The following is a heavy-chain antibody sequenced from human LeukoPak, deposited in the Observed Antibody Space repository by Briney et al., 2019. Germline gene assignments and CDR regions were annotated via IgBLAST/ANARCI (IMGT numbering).Heavy chain of an antibody. V-gene: IGHV3-23*01. Sequence: GGSLRLSCAASGFTFTNYAMTWVRQAPGKGLEWISTISGSDDSTYYADSVKGRFTISRDSSKNTLYLQMNSLRVEDTAVYYCAKDNKRYSYDYWGQGTLVTVSS. D-gene: IGHD5-18*01. CDR3: AKDNKRYSYDY. CDR1: GFTFTNYA. CDR2: ISGSDDST. J-gene: IGHJ4*02.